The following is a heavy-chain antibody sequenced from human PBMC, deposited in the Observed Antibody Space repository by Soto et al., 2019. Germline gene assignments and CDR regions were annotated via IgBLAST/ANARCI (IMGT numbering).Heavy chain of an antibody. J-gene: IGHJ6*02. CDR2: IKQDGSEK. Sequence: EVPLVESGGGLVQPGGSLRLSCAASGFTFSSYWMSWVRQAPGKGLEWVANIKQDGSEKYYVDSVKGRFTISRDNAKNSLYLQMNSLRAEDTAVYYCAREGSSWFYYYYGMDVWGQGTTVTVSS. CDR3: AREGSSWFYYYYGMDV. CDR1: GFTFSSYW. D-gene: IGHD6-13*01. V-gene: IGHV3-7*01.